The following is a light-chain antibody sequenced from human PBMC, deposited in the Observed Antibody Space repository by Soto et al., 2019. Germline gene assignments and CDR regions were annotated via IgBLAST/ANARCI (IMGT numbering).Light chain of an antibody. CDR1: SSDVGGYNY. V-gene: IGLV2-14*01. CDR2: EVN. J-gene: IGLJ1*01. CDR3: CSYTTSSTDV. Sequence: QSVLTQPASVSVSPGQSITVSCTGTSSDVGGYNYVSWYQQHPDKAPKLILYEVNNRPSGVSNRFSGSKSGNTASLTISGLQAEDEADYYCCSYTTSSTDVFGTGTKVTVL.